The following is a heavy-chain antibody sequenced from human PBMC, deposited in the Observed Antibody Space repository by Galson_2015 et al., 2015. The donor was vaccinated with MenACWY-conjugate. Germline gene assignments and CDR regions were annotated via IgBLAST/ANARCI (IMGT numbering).Heavy chain of an antibody. J-gene: IGHJ4*02. V-gene: IGHV3-21*01. Sequence: SLRLSCAASGFTSSSYTMNWVRQAPGKGLEWVSSITSSSSYLYFADSVKGRFTISRDNAKNSLYLQMNSLRAEDTAVYYCARDLEVGATGEFGYWGQGTLVTVSS. CDR3: ARDLEVGATGEFGY. D-gene: IGHD4/OR15-4a*01. CDR2: ITSSSSYL. CDR1: GFTSSSYT.